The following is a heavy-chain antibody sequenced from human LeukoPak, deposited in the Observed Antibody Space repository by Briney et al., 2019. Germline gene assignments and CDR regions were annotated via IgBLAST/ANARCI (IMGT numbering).Heavy chain of an antibody. Sequence: GGSLRLSCAASGFTFSSYAMSWVRQAPGKGLEWVSAISGSGGSTYYADSVKGRFTISRDNSKNTLYLQMNSLRAEDTAVYYCARDRAMYYYESSGYWGRGTLVTVSS. CDR3: ARDRAMYYYESSGY. V-gene: IGHV3-23*01. CDR2: ISGSGGST. J-gene: IGHJ4*02. CDR1: GFTFSSYA. D-gene: IGHD3-22*01.